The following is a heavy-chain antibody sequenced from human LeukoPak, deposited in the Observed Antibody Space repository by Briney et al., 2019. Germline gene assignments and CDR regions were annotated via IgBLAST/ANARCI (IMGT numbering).Heavy chain of an antibody. Sequence: PSETLSLTCPVSGVSISSGVYYWICIRQHPGKGLESIRYIYYSESTYYNPSLNSRVTISVDTSKNQFSLKLSSVTAADTAVYYCARGVRWLQLSYFDYWGQGTLVTVSS. D-gene: IGHD5-24*01. CDR2: IYYSEST. V-gene: IGHV4-31*03. CDR3: ARGVRWLQLSYFDY. CDR1: GVSISSGVYY. J-gene: IGHJ4*02.